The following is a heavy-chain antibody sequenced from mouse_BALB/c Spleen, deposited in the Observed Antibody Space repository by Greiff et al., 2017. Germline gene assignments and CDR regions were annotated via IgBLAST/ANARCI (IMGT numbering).Heavy chain of an antibody. CDR1: GFNIKDYY. Sequence: VQLQQSGAELVRSGASVKLSCTASGFNIKDYYMHWVKQRPEQGLEWIGWIDPENGNTIYDPKFQGKASITADTSSNTAYLQLSSLTSEDTAVYYCARGFTTGAMDYWGQGTSVTVSS. CDR3: ARGFTTGAMDY. J-gene: IGHJ4*01. CDR2: IDPENGNT. D-gene: IGHD1-1*01. V-gene: IGHV14-1*02.